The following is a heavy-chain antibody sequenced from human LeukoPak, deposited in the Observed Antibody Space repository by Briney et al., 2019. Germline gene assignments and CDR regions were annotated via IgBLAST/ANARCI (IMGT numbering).Heavy chain of an antibody. Sequence: GGSLRLSCAASGFTFSNYAMRWVRQAPGKGLEWVSGISGSGDSTYYADSVKGRFTISRDNSKNTLYLQMNSLRAEDTAVYYCAKEGSYYDILTGSQIPFDPWGQGTLVTVSS. V-gene: IGHV3-23*01. D-gene: IGHD3-9*01. CDR1: GFTFSNYA. J-gene: IGHJ5*02. CDR3: AKEGSYYDILTGSQIPFDP. CDR2: ISGSGDST.